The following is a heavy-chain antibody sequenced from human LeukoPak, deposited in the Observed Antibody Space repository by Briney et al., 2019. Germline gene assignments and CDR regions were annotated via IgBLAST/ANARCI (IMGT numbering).Heavy chain of an antibody. Sequence: SETLSLTCAVYGGSFSGYYWTWIRQPPGKGLEWIGEISHSGRANYNPSLKSRVTISVDTSKNQFSLKLTSMTAADTAVYYCARLKTFYYGSGRGAFDYWGQGTLVTVSS. CDR3: ARLKTFYYGSGRGAFDY. CDR1: GGSFSGYY. J-gene: IGHJ4*02. V-gene: IGHV4-34*01. D-gene: IGHD3-10*01. CDR2: ISHSGRA.